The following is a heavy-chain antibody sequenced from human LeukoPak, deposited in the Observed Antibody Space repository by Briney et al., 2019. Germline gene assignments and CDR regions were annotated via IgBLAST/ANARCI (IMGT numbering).Heavy chain of an antibody. Sequence: ASVKVSCKASGYTFTSYGISWVRQAPGQGLEWMGWISAYNGNTNYAQKLQGRVTMTTDTSTSTAYMELRSLRSDDTAVYYCARERGSGDSYYYYYMDVWGKGTTVTVSS. V-gene: IGHV1-18*01. CDR3: ARERGSGDSYYYYYMDV. CDR1: GYTFTSYG. J-gene: IGHJ6*03. CDR2: ISAYNGNT. D-gene: IGHD3-10*01.